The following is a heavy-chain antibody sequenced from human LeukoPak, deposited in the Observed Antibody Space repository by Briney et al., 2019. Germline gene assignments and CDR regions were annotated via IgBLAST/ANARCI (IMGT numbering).Heavy chain of an antibody. CDR1: GYTLTELS. J-gene: IGHJ5*02. CDR2: LDPEDGET. CDR3: ATDLWFERYIPDH. D-gene: IGHD3-10*01. V-gene: IGHV1-24*01. Sequence: ASVKASCKVSGYTLTELSMHWVRQAPGKGLEWMGGLDPEDGETIYAQKFQGRVTMTEDTSTDTAYMELSSLGSEDTAVYYCATDLWFERYIPDHWGQGTLVTVSS.